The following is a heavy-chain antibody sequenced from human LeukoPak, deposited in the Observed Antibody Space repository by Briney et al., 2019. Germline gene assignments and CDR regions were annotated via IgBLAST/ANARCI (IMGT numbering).Heavy chain of an antibody. CDR3: AKDMGRGWCYFDY. CDR2: IWYDGSNK. V-gene: IGHV3-33*06. Sequence: GGSLRLSCAASGFTFGYYGMHWVRQAPGKGLEWVSVIWYDGSNKYYADSLKGRFTISRDNSKNTLYLQMNSLRVEDTAVYYCAKDMGRGWCYFDYWGQGTLVTVSS. CDR1: GFTFGYYG. D-gene: IGHD6-19*01. J-gene: IGHJ4*02.